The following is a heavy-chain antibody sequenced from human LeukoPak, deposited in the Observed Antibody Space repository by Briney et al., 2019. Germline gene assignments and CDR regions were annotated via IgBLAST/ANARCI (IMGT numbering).Heavy chain of an antibody. V-gene: IGHV5-51*01. D-gene: IGHD3-22*01. Sequence: TVSCTASGGTFSSYAISWVRQAPGQGLEWMGIIYPGDSDTRYSPSFQGQVTISADKSISTAYLQWSSLKASDTAMYYCARLAGLYYDSSGYHYFDYWGQGTLVTVSS. CDR3: ARLAGLYYDSSGYHYFDY. J-gene: IGHJ4*02. CDR1: GGTFSSYA. CDR2: IYPGDSDT.